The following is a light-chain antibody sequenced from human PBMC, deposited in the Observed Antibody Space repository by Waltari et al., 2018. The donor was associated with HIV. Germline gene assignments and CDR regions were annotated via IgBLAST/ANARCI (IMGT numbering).Light chain of an antibody. J-gene: IGLJ2*01. CDR3: SSYSRGALL. CDR1: TTHIGSYNY. V-gene: IGLV2-14*01. Sequence: QSVLTQPASVSGSPGQSLTLSCTGTTTHIGSYNYVSWYQQSPDKAPKLIIYEVSNRPSGISSRFSGSKSGNTASLTISGLQADDEAYYHCSSYSRGALLFGGGTKVTVL. CDR2: EVS.